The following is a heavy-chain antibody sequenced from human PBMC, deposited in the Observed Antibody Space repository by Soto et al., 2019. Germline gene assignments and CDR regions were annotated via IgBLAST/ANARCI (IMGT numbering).Heavy chain of an antibody. CDR3: ARRDDSETFDI. CDR1: ELSVTANY. D-gene: IGHD5-18*01. CDR2: IYRGGGT. J-gene: IGHJ3*02. V-gene: IGHV3-53*01. Sequence: EVQLVESGGGLIQPGGSLRLICAASELSVTANYMTWVRQAPGKGLEWLSIIYRGGGTYYADSLKGRAIISRDGSRNMVFLQMNSLTAEDAGVYYCARRDDSETFDIWGRWTAVNVSS.